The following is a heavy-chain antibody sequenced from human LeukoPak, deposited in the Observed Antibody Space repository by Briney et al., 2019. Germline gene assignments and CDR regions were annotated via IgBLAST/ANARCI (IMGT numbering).Heavy chain of an antibody. Sequence: ASETLSLTCTVSGGSISSSSYYWGWIRQPPGKGLEWIGSIYYSGSTYYNPSLKSRVTISVDTSKNQFSLKLSSVTAADTAVYYCARDLYSSSSADYWGQGTLVTVSS. CDR1: GGSISSSSYY. V-gene: IGHV4-39*07. J-gene: IGHJ4*02. CDR3: ARDLYSSSSADY. D-gene: IGHD6-6*01. CDR2: IYYSGST.